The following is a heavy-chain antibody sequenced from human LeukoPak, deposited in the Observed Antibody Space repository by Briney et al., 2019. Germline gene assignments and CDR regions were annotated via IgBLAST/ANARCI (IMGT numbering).Heavy chain of an antibody. D-gene: IGHD6-13*01. Sequence: GGSLRLSCAASGFTFSSHAMSWVRQAPGKGLQWVSTITGTTQYADSVRGRFTISRDNSKNILYLQMNSLSTEDTAIYYCAKAFREYGSSTYSSFDVWGQGTMVTVSS. CDR1: GFTFSSHA. CDR3: AKAFREYGSSTYSSFDV. V-gene: IGHV3-23*01. J-gene: IGHJ3*01. CDR2: ITGTT.